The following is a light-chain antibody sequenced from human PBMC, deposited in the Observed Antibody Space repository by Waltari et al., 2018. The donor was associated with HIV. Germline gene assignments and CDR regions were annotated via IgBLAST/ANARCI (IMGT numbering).Light chain of an antibody. Sequence: QSVLTQPPSVSAAPGQTVPIPCPGRGSTNWPGYDVHAYQQFPGTAPRLLIYSDNNRPSGVPDRFSGSKSGTSASLAISGLRAEDEADYYCQSYDTSLTGWIFGGGTKLTV. CDR1: GSTNWPGYD. CDR3: QSYDTSLTGWI. CDR2: SDN. J-gene: IGLJ2*01. V-gene: IGLV1-40*01.